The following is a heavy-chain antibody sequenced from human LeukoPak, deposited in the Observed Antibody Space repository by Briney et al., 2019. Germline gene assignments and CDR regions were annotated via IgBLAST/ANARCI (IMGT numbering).Heavy chain of an antibody. CDR1: GGSISSGGYY. Sequence: SQTLSLTCTVSGGSISSGGYYWSWIRQPPGKGLEWIGYIYHSGSTYYNPSLKSRVTISVDRSKNQFSLKLSSVTAADTAVYYCARDYNWNPRYWGQGTLVTVSS. D-gene: IGHD1-20*01. CDR2: IYHSGST. CDR3: ARDYNWNPRY. J-gene: IGHJ4*02. V-gene: IGHV4-30-2*01.